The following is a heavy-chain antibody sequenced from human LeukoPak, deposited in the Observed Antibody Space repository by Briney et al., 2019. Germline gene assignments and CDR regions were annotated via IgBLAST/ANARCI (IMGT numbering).Heavy chain of an antibody. CDR2: INSDGSST. J-gene: IGHJ6*02. D-gene: IGHD1-1*01. V-gene: IGHV3-74*01. CDR3: ARVTLEPTTYYYYYYGMDV. Sequence: QPGGSLRLSCAASGFTFSSYWMHWVRHAPGKGLVWVSRINSDGSSTSYADSVKGRFTISRDNAKNTLYLQMNSLRAEDTAVYYCARVTLEPTTYYYYYYGMDVWGQGTTVTVSS. CDR1: GFTFSSYW.